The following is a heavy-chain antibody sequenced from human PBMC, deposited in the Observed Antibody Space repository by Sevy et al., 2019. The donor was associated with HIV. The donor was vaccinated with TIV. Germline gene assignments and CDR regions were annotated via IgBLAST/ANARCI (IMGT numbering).Heavy chain of an antibody. CDR2: INQNGTEI. D-gene: IGHD4-4*01. CDR3: AINSDYCMDA. CDR1: GFTFRYYW. Sequence: GGSLRLSCVVSGFTFRYYWMSWVRQAPGKGLEWVANINQNGTEIYSVDSVKGRFTFSRDNTKNSVYLQMNSLRAEDTAIYYCAINSDYCMDAWGQGTTVTVSS. J-gene: IGHJ6*02. V-gene: IGHV3-7*01.